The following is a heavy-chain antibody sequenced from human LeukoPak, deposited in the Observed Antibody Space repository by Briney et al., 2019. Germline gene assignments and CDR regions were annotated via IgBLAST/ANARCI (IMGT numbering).Heavy chain of an antibody. J-gene: IGHJ4*02. V-gene: IGHV3-33*08. CDR1: GFTFSSYW. CDR2: IWYDGSNK. Sequence: PGGSLRLSCAASGFTFSSYWMNWARQAPGKGLEWVAVIWYDGSNKYYVDSVKGRFTISRDNSKKTLYLQMSNLRAEDTAVYYCASDLGTRYFDYWGQGILVTVSS. CDR3: ASDLGTRYFDY. D-gene: IGHD3-16*01.